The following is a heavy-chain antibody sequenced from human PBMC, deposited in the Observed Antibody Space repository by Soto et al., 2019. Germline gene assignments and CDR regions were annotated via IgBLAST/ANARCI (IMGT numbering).Heavy chain of an antibody. CDR3: AKSKASQRSSWAPKDYYYYYGMDV. Sequence: GGSLRLSCAASGFTFSSYAMSWVRQAPGKGLEWVSAISGSGGSTYYADSVKGRFTISRDNSKNPLYLQMNSLRAEDTAVYYCAKSKASQRSSWAPKDYYYYYGMDVWGQGTTVTVSS. D-gene: IGHD6-13*01. J-gene: IGHJ6*02. V-gene: IGHV3-23*01. CDR1: GFTFSSYA. CDR2: ISGSGGST.